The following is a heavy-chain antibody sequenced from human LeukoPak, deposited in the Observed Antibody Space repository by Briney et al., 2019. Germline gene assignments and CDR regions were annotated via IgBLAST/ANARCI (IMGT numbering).Heavy chain of an antibody. CDR2: IIPIFGTA. CDR3: ARPENLSGRITIFGVANDAFDI. Sequence: ASVKVSCKASGGTFSSYAISWVRQAPGQGLEWMGGIIPIFGTANYAQKFQGRVTITADESTSTAYMELSSLRSEDTAVYYCARPENLSGRITIFGVANDAFDIWGQGTMVTVSS. J-gene: IGHJ3*02. D-gene: IGHD3-3*01. V-gene: IGHV1-69*13. CDR1: GGTFSSYA.